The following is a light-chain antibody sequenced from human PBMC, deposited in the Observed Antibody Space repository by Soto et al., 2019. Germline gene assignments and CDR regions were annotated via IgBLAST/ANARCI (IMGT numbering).Light chain of an antibody. CDR3: SSYTGSSSGV. Sequence: QSLLTQPASVSWSPWPSITNACTGIRRDVGAYDYGSGYQQHPDKAPKLMIYEGSNRPSGVSNRFSGAKSVNTATLTISGLQADDEADYYCSSYTGSSSGVFGTGTKVNVL. CDR1: RRDVGAYDY. J-gene: IGLJ1*01. V-gene: IGLV2-14*03. CDR2: EGS.